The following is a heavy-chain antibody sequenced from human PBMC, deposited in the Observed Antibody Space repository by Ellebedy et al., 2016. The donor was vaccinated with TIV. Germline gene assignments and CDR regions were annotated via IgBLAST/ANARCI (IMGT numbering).Heavy chain of an antibody. CDR2: IYYSGST. Sequence: MPSETLSLTCTVSGGSISSYYWSWIRQPPGQGLEWIGYIYYSGSTNYNPSLKSRVTISVDTSKNQFSMNLSSVTAADTAVYYCARQGMARFFDRTFDYWGQGILVTVSS. D-gene: IGHD3-9*01. V-gene: IGHV4-59*08. CDR3: ARQGMARFFDRTFDY. J-gene: IGHJ4*02. CDR1: GGSISSYY.